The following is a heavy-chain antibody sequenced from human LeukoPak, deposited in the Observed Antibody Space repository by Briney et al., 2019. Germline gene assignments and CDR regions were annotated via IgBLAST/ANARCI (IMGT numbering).Heavy chain of an antibody. V-gene: IGHV3-23*01. CDR1: GLTLSSHG. D-gene: IGHD1-26*01. CDR3: AKKNRGSYTSY. Sequence: GGSLRLSCAASGLTLSSHGVTWVRQPPGKGLEWVSGISSGGGLTYYADSVKGRFTISRDNSKNTVFLQMNSLRAEDTAIYYCAKKNRGSYTSYWGQGTLVTVSS. CDR2: ISSGGGLT. J-gene: IGHJ4*02.